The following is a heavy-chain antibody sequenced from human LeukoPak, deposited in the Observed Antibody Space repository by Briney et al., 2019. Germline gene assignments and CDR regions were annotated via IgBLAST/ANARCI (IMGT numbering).Heavy chain of an antibody. CDR3: AKDREGAAAASNDAFHI. Sequence: AGGSLRLSCAASGFTFSVYAMNWVRQAPGKGLEWVSGISGSGSGGSTYYADSVKGRFTIYRDNSKDTLYLQMNSLRAEDTAVYYCAKDREGAAAASNDAFHIWGQGTMVIVSS. V-gene: IGHV3-23*01. J-gene: IGHJ3*02. CDR1: GFTFSVYA. CDR2: ISGSGSGGST. D-gene: IGHD6-13*01.